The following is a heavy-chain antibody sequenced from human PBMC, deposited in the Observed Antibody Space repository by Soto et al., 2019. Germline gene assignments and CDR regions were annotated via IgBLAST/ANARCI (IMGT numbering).Heavy chain of an antibody. CDR2: IYYSGST. D-gene: IGHD6-6*01. J-gene: IGHJ4*02. V-gene: IGHV4-39*01. CDR3: ARRRYEKYSSSRGVFDY. Sequence: PSETLSLTCTVSVGSISSSSYYWGWIRQPPGKGLEWIGSIYYSGSTYYNPSLKSRVTISVDTSKNQFSLKLSSVTAADTAVYYCARRRYEKYSSSRGVFDYWGQGTLVTVSS. CDR1: VGSISSSSYY.